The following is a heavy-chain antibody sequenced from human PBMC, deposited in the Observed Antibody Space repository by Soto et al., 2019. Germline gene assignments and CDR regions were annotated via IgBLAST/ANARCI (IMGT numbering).Heavy chain of an antibody. CDR1: GFTFSSYG. CDR3: ARTIPDGDGAFDI. V-gene: IGHV3-33*01. J-gene: IGHJ3*02. Sequence: QVQLVESGGGVVQPGRSLRLSCAASGFTFSSYGMHWVRQAPGKGLEWVAVIWYDGSNKYYADSVKGRFTISRDNSKNTLYLQMNSLRAEDTAVYYCARTIPDGDGAFDIWGQGTMVTVSS. CDR2: IWYDGSNK. D-gene: IGHD3-10*01.